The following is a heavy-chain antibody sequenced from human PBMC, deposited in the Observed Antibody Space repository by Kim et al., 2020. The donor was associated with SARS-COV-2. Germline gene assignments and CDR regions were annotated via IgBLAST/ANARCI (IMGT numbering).Heavy chain of an antibody. CDR1: GGSFSGYY. D-gene: IGHD3-10*01. CDR2: INHSGST. Sequence: SETLSLTCDVYGGSFSGYYWSWIRQPPGKGLEWIGEINHSGSTNYNPSLKSRVTISVDTSKNQFSLKLSSVTAADTAVYYCARTWDYGSGSSRGFDPWGPGTLVTVSS. J-gene: IGHJ5*02. CDR3: ARTWDYGSGSSRGFDP. V-gene: IGHV4-34*01.